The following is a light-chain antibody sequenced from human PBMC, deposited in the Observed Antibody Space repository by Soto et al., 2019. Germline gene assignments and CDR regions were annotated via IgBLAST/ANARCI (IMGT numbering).Light chain of an antibody. CDR1: QSVSANY. J-gene: IGKJ3*01. CDR3: HQYGTAPLT. V-gene: IGKV3-20*01. Sequence: GWTQAPGTLSLAPGERATLSCRASQSVSANYLASYQQKRGQAPRLLIYGASSSATGIPDRFSGSGSGTDFTLTISRLEPEDFSVYYCHQYGTAPLTFGPGTKVDIQ. CDR2: GAS.